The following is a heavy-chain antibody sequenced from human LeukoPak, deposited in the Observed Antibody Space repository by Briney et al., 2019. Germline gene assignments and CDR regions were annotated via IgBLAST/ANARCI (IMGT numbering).Heavy chain of an antibody. D-gene: IGHD6-19*01. V-gene: IGHV3-30-3*01. J-gene: IGHJ4*02. Sequence: GGSLRLSCAASGFTFSSYAMHWVRQAPGKGLEWVAVISYDGSNKYYADSVKGRFTISRDNSKNSLYLQMNSLRTEDTALYYCAKGGRTQWLVDYWGQGTLVTVSS. CDR1: GFTFSSYA. CDR3: AKGGRTQWLVDY. CDR2: ISYDGSNK.